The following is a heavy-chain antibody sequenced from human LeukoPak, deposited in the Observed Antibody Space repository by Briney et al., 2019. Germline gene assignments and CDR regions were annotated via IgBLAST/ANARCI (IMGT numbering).Heavy chain of an antibody. V-gene: IGHV1-18*01. CDR1: GYTFTSYG. Sequence: ASVKVSCKASGYTFTSYGISWVRQAPGQGLEWMGWISAYNGNTNYAQKLQGRVTMTTDTSTSTAYMELRSLRSDDAAVYYCARALFYGETFDIWGQGTMVTVSS. CDR2: ISAYNGNT. D-gene: IGHD3-10*01. J-gene: IGHJ3*02. CDR3: ARALFYGETFDI.